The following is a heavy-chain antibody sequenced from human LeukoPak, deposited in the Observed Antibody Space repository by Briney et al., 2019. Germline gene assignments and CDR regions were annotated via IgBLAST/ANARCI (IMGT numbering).Heavy chain of an antibody. CDR3: ARDYPTTMMDRGWFDP. CDR1: GGSISSYY. Sequence: RPSETLSLTCTVSGGSISSYYWSWIRQPAGKGLEWIGRIYTSGSTTYNPSLKSRVTISGDTSENQFSLRLSSVTAADTAVYYCARDYPTTMMDRGWFDPWGQGTLVTVSS. J-gene: IGHJ5*02. CDR2: IYTSGST. D-gene: IGHD3-22*01. V-gene: IGHV4-4*07.